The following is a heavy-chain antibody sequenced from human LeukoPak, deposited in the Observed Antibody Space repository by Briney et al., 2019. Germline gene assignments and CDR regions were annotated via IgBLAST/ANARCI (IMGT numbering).Heavy chain of an antibody. CDR1: GGSISSGGYY. V-gene: IGHV4-30-2*01. CDR3: ARDRIVGDNPGGFDY. D-gene: IGHD1-26*01. CDR2: IYHSGST. Sequence: PSQTLSLTCTVSGGSISSGGYYWSWIRQPPGKGLEWIGYIYHSGSTYYNPSLKSRVTISVDRSKNQFSLKLSSVTAADTAVYYCARDRIVGDNPGGFDYWGQGTLVTVSS. J-gene: IGHJ4*02.